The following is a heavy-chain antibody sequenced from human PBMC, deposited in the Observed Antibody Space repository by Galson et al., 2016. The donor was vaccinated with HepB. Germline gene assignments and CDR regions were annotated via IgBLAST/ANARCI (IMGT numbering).Heavy chain of an antibody. CDR2: ISTSGDTI. CDR1: GLTFSDYY. V-gene: IGHV3-11*04. D-gene: IGHD5-18*01. CDR3: ATLYSYRGVY. Sequence: SLRLSCAVSGLTFSDYYMSWIRQAPGKGLEWVSFISTSGDTIYYADSVKGRFTVSRDKAKHSVYLQMNSLRDEDTAVYYCATLYSYRGVYWGPGTLVTVSS. J-gene: IGHJ4*01.